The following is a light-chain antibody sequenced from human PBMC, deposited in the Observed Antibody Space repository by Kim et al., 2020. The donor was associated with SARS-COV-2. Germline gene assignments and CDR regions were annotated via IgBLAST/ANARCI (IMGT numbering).Light chain of an antibody. CDR1: FSNIGRNG. Sequence: QSVLTQPPSVSGTPGRRVTISCSGSFSNIGRNGVSWYQKLPGTAPKFLIYSPNQRPSGVPDRFSSSQFDTAASLAINGLQSEDEGDYYCATWDERLNEVVFGGGTQLTVL. V-gene: IGLV1-44*01. J-gene: IGLJ2*01. CDR2: SPN. CDR3: ATWDERLNEVV.